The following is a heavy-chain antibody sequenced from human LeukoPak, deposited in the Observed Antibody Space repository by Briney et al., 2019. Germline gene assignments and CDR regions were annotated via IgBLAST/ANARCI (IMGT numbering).Heavy chain of an antibody. CDR1: GFTFSDYY. CDR2: ISSSGSTI. J-gene: IGHJ6*03. V-gene: IGHV3-11*04. Sequence: PGGSLRLSCAASGFTFSDYYMSWIRQAPGRGLEWVSYISSSGSTIYYADSVKGRFTISRDNAKNSLYLQMNSLRAEDTAVYYCARGHITMVRGAVEEYYMDVWGKGTTVTVSS. D-gene: IGHD3-10*01. CDR3: ARGHITMVRGAVEEYYMDV.